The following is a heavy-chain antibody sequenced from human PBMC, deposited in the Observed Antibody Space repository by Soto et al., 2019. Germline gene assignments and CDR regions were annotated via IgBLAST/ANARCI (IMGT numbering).Heavy chain of an antibody. CDR2: ITESGHAA. Sequence: QVQLVESGGGLVKPGGSLRLSCAASGFTFSDYYMSWIRQTPGQGLEWLSYITESGHAAEYADSVRGRFTISRDNNKNSRYLQMNILRVDDTGVYYCARAIRGYGAYGGYLGQGTLVTVSS. J-gene: IGHJ4*02. V-gene: IGHV3-11*04. CDR1: GFTFSDYY. CDR3: ARAIRGYGAYGGY. D-gene: IGHD5-12*01.